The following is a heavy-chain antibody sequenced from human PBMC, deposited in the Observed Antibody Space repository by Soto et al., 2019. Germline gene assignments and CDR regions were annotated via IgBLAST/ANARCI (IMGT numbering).Heavy chain of an antibody. CDR2: IYYSGST. Sequence: QVQLQESGPGLVKPSQTLSLTCTVSGGSISSGGYYWSWIRQHPGKGLEWIGYIYYSGSTYYNPSLKSRVTISADTSKNQFSLKLSSVTAADTAVYYCASCSGGSCYSSRGYYYMDVWGKGTTVTVSS. J-gene: IGHJ6*03. D-gene: IGHD2-15*01. CDR1: GGSISSGGYY. V-gene: IGHV4-31*03. CDR3: ASCSGGSCYSSRGYYYMDV.